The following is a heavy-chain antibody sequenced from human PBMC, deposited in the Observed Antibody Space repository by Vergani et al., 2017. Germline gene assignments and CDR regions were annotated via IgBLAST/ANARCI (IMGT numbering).Heavy chain of an antibody. Sequence: QVQLVQSGAEVKKPGASVNVSCRASGYSFCSYDISWVRQATGQGLEGMGWMNPNSGTTGYAQKFQGRVTMTRNTSIYTAYMELSRLSFEDAAVYYCARSTDYPDDXVSSDYFRRTLDVWGKGTTVTVS. J-gene: IGHJ6*03. CDR1: GYSFCSYD. CDR2: MNPNSGTT. D-gene: IGHD4-11*01. CDR3: ARSTDYPDDXVSSDYFRRTLDV. V-gene: IGHV1-8*01.